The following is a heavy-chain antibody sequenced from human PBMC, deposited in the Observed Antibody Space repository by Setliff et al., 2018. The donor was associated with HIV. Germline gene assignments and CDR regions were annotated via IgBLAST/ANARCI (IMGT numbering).Heavy chain of an antibody. V-gene: IGHV4-59*11. D-gene: IGHD3-10*01. CDR1: GGSFSGHY. J-gene: IGHJ4*02. CDR2: IYYSGST. Sequence: SETLSLTCAVYGGSFSGHYWSWIRQPPLKGLEWIGCIYYSGSTNFNPSLKSRVTISVDTSKNQFSLRLSSVTAADTAVYYCARGRGVIKEKPFDEWGQGTLVTVSS. CDR3: ARGRGVIKEKPFDE.